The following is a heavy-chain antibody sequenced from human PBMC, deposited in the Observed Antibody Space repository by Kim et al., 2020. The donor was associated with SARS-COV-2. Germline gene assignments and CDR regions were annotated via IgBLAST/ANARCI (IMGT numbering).Heavy chain of an antibody. CDR1: GFTVSTNY. V-gene: IGHV3-53*01. D-gene: IGHD3-16*01. J-gene: IGHJ3*02. CDR2: ISGGGST. Sequence: GGSLRLSCAVSGFTVSTNYMSWVRQAPGKGLEWVSVISGGGSTYYPDSVKGRFTISRDNAQNSLSLQMNSLRVEDTAVYYCATGGDTFGGTRSAFEIWGQGTVVTVSS. CDR3: ATGGDTFGGTRSAFEI.